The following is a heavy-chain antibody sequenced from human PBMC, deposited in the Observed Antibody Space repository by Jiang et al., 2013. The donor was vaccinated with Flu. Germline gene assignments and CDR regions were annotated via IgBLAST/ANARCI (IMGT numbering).Heavy chain of an antibody. J-gene: IGHJ3*02. D-gene: IGHD2-2*01. Sequence: GAEVKKPGASVKVSCKASGYTFTSYYMHWVRQAPGQGLEWMGIINPSGGSTSYAQKFQGRVTMTRDTSTSTVYMELSSLRSEDTAVYYCATKTCSTSCLNYQNAFDIWGQGTMVTVSS. CDR2: INPSGGST. CDR1: GYTFTSYY. CDR3: ATKTCSTSCLNYQNAFDI. V-gene: IGHV1-46*01.